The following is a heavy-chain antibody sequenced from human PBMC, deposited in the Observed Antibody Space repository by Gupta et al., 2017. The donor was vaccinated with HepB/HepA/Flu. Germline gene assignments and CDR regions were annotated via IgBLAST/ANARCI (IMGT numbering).Heavy chain of an antibody. CDR1: GFTFSSHW. D-gene: IGHD1-26*01. V-gene: IGHV3-7*01. CDR3: ARDGALWELTPYWYFDL. CDR2: IKQDGSEK. Sequence: EVQLVASGGGLVQPGGSLRLSCAASGFTFSSHWMNWVRQAPGKGLEWVANIKQDGSEKNYVDSVKGRFTISRDNAKKSLYLQMNTLRAEDTAMYYCARDGALWELTPYWYFDLWGRGTLVTVSS. J-gene: IGHJ2*01.